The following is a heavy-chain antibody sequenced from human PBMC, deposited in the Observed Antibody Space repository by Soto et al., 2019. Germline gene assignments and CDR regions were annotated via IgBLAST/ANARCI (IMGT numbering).Heavy chain of an antibody. V-gene: IGHV3-7*01. Sequence: EVQLVESGGGLVQPGGSLRLSCATSGFTFGDYWMSWVRQAPGKRLEWVANTKQDESEKYYVGSVRGRFTISRDNAKNSLYLQMNSPRAEYSAVYCCVREWDSGFFSWGQGTMVTVSS. CDR1: GFTFGDYW. J-gene: IGHJ5*02. CDR3: VREWDSGFFS. D-gene: IGHD6-25*01. CDR2: TKQDESEK.